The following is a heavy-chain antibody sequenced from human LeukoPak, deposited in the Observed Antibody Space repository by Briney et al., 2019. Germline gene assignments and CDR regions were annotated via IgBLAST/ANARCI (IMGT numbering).Heavy chain of an antibody. J-gene: IGHJ4*02. CDR2: INPNSGGT. CDR3: ARDSYSTVHFDY. CDR1: GYTFTYYY. D-gene: IGHD4-17*01. V-gene: IGHV1-2*02. Sequence: ASVKVSCKASGYTFTYYYMHWVRQAPGQGLEWMGWINPNSGGTNYAQKFQGRVTMTRDTSINTAYMELSRLRSDDTAVYYCARDSYSTVHFDYWGQGTLVTVSS.